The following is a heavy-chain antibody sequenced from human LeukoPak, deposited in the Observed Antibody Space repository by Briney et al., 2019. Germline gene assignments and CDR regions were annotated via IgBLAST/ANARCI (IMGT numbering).Heavy chain of an antibody. J-gene: IGHJ4*02. CDR2: ISWNSGST. Sequence: RSLRLSCAALGFTFDNYGMPWVRQTPGEGLGGGSGISWNSGSTGYADSVKGRFTISRDNAKNSLYLQMNSLRAEDTALYYCVKDKRDGYNAAPFDYWGQGTLVTVSS. V-gene: IGHV3-9*01. CDR3: VKDKRDGYNAAPFDY. CDR1: GFTFDNYG. D-gene: IGHD5-24*01.